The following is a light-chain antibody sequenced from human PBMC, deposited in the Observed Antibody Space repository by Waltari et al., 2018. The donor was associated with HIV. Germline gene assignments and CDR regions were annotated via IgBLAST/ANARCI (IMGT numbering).Light chain of an antibody. CDR2: GAS. Sequence: EIVLTQSPGTLSLSPGERAPLSCRASQIVSSAYLAGYQHRPGQAPRLLIYGASTRATGVPDRFSGNGFGTDFTLTISRLEPEDCAMYYCQQYGASPETFGQGARVEI. CDR3: QQYGASPET. J-gene: IGKJ1*01. CDR1: QIVSSAY. V-gene: IGKV3-20*01.